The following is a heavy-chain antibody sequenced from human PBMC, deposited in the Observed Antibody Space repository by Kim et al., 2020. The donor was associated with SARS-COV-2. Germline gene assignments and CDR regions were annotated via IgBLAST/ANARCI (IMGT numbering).Heavy chain of an antibody. Sequence: GGSLRLSCAASGFTFSSYGMHWVRQDPGKGLEWVAVISYDGSNKYYADSVKGRFTISRDNSKNTLYLQMNSLRAEDTAVYYCAREGGAAARTIDAFDIWG. D-gene: IGHD6-13*01. CDR2: ISYDGSNK. V-gene: IGHV3-33*05. J-gene: IGHJ3*02. CDR1: GFTFSSYG. CDR3: AREGGAAARTIDAFDI.